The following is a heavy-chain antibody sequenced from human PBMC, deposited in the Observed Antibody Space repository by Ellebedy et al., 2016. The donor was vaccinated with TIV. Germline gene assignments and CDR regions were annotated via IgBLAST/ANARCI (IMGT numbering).Heavy chain of an antibody. CDR2: IYYTAST. J-gene: IGHJ4*02. V-gene: IGHV4-59*02. CDR3: ARAGEVYSNDRDFDY. CDR1: GDSVSSYY. Sequence: SETLSLXCTVSGDSVSSYYWSWIRQPPGTGLEWVGYIYYTASTTYNPSLKSRVTISADTSKNQISLKLSAVTAADTAVYYCARAGEVYSNDRDFDYWGQGTLVTVSS. D-gene: IGHD4-11*01.